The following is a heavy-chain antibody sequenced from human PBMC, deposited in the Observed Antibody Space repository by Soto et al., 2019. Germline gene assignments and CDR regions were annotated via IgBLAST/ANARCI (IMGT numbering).Heavy chain of an antibody. D-gene: IGHD3-9*01. J-gene: IGHJ6*02. CDR3: ARHRMGEIQYVDWSTRKYYYGMDV. CDR2: IYYGGST. V-gene: IGHV4-39*01. CDR1: RGSFSSGGFY. Sequence: SESLSLTCTVSRGSFSSGGFYWAWILQPPGKGLEWIGSIYYGGSTHYNPSLKSRVSISVDTSKNQFSLKLTSVTAADTAVYYCARHRMGEIQYVDWSTRKYYYGMDVWGQGTTVTVSS.